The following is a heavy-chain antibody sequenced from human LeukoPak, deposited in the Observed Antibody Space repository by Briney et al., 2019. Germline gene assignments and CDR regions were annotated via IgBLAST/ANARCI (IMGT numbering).Heavy chain of an antibody. CDR3: ARGGYSHGPNYYFYMDV. D-gene: IGHD5-18*01. J-gene: IGHJ6*03. Sequence: PGGSLRLSCAASGFTFSSYWMHWVRQAPGKGLVWVSRINSDGSSTSYADSVRGRFTISRDNAKNTLYLQMNSLRAEDTAVYYCARGGYSHGPNYYFYMDVWGKGTTVTVSS. CDR1: GFTFSSYW. CDR2: INSDGSST. V-gene: IGHV3-74*01.